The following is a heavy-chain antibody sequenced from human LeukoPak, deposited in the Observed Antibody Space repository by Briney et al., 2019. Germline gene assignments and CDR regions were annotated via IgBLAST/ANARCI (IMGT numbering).Heavy chain of an antibody. Sequence: SSETLSLTCTVSGGSISNYCWSWIRQPPGKGLEWIGYICYNGSTNYNPSLKSRVTISVDTSKNQFSLKLSSVTAADTAVYYCARGYTYGPPVEYWGQGTLVTVSS. CDR1: GGSISNYC. CDR2: ICYNGST. V-gene: IGHV4-59*01. J-gene: IGHJ4*02. CDR3: ARGYTYGPPVEY. D-gene: IGHD5-18*01.